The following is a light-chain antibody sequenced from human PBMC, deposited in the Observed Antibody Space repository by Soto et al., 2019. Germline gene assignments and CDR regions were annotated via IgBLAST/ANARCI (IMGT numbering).Light chain of an antibody. CDR1: SSDIGGYNY. CDR3: ASYAVSSVV. Sequence: QSALTQPPSASGSPGQSVTISCTGTSSDIGGYNYISWYQQQPDKAPKLMIYEVSKRPSGVPDRFSASKSGNTASLTVSGLQAEDEADYYCASYAVSSVVFGGGTKLTVL. CDR2: EVS. J-gene: IGLJ2*01. V-gene: IGLV2-8*01.